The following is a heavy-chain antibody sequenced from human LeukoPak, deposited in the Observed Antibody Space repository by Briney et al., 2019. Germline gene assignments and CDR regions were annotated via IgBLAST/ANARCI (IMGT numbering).Heavy chain of an antibody. CDR1: GGTFSSYA. CDR3: ARDQSDYYDSSGYYDY. D-gene: IGHD3-22*01. J-gene: IGHJ4*02. V-gene: IGHV1-69*13. Sequence: SVKVSCKASGGTFSSYAISWVRQAPGQGLEWMGGIIPIFGTANYAQKFQGRVTITADESTSTAYMELSSLRSEDTAVYYCARDQSDYYDSSGYYDYWGQRTLVTVSS. CDR2: IIPIFGTA.